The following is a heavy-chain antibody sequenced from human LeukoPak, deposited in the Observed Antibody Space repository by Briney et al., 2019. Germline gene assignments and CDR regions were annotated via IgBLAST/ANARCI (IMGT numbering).Heavy chain of an antibody. CDR1: GGTFSSYA. Sequence: SVKVSRKASGGTFSSYAISWVRQAPGQGLEWMGRIIPIFGTANYAQKFQGRVTITTDESTSTAYMELSGLRSEDTAVYYCASWGAYYYDSSGWALDPFDIWGQGTMVTVSS. J-gene: IGHJ3*02. CDR3: ASWGAYYYDSSGWALDPFDI. D-gene: IGHD3-22*01. CDR2: IIPIFGTA. V-gene: IGHV1-69*05.